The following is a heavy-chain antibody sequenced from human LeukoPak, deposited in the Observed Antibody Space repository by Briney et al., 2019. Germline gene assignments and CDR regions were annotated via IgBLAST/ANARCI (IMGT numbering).Heavy chain of an antibody. J-gene: IGHJ4*02. CDR3: ARDLDSNSWAF. V-gene: IGHV3-21*01. D-gene: IGHD6-13*01. Sequence: SVKGRFTISRDNAKNSLYLQVHSLRAEDTAVYYCARDLDSNSWAFGGQGTLVTVSS.